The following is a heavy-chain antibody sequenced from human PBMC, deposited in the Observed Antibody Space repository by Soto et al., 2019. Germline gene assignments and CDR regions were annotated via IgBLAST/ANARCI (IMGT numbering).Heavy chain of an antibody. V-gene: IGHV1-69*01. CDR2: IVTLFRTT. Sequence: QVQLAQSGAEVKKPESSVKISCKASGGIFSTDAISWVRHAPVQGLEWMGGIVTLFRTTNYARRFQGRLTLTAEYSTSAAYMGLSRLTSEDTAVYYCAAGYGGRFYSGGSFNSWGQGTPVTVSS. J-gene: IGHJ4*02. CDR1: GGIFSTDA. CDR3: AAGYGGRFYSGGSFNS. D-gene: IGHD2-15*01.